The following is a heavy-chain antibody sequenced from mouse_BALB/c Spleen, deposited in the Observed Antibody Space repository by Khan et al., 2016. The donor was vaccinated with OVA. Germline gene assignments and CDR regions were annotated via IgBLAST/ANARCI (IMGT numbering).Heavy chain of an antibody. CDR3: ARRGLRWDFDY. CDR1: GYTFINYW. J-gene: IGHJ2*01. Sequence: QVQLQQSGAELAKPGASVKMSCKTSGYTFINYWILWVKQRPGQGLEWIGYIHPTTNYTEFNQNFKDKATLTADRSSSTAYMQLSSLTSEDSAVYYCARRGLRWDFDYWGQGTTLTVSS. D-gene: IGHD1-1*01. V-gene: IGHV1-7*01. CDR2: IHPTTNYT.